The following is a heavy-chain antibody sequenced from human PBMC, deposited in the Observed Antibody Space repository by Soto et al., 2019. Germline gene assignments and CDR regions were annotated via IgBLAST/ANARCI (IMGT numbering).Heavy chain of an antibody. J-gene: IGHJ4*02. Sequence: LRLSCAASGFTFTRYSMDWVRQAPGKGLEWVSSISSTTNYIYYGDSMKGRFTISRDNAKNSLYLEMNSLRAEDTAVYYCARESEDLTSNFDYWGQGTLVTVSS. CDR2: ISSTTNYI. CDR1: GFTFTRYS. CDR3: ARESEDLTSNFDY. V-gene: IGHV3-21*06.